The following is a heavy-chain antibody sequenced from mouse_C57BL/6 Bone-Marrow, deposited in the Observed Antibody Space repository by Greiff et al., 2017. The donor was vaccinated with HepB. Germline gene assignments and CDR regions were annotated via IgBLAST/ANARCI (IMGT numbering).Heavy chain of an antibody. V-gene: IGHV5-4*01. CDR2: ISDGGSYT. J-gene: IGHJ3*01. Sequence: EVKLMESGGGLVKPGGSLKLSCAASGFTFSSYAMSWVRQTPEKRLEWVATISDGGSYTYYPDNVKGRFTISRDNAKNNLYLQMSHLKSEDTAMYYCARDRSTLFAYWGQGTLVTVSA. CDR1: GFTFSSYA. CDR3: ARDRSTLFAY. D-gene: IGHD5-1*01.